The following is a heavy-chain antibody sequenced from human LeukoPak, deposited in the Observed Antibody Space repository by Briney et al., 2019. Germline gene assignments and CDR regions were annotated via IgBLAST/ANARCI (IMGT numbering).Heavy chain of an antibody. Sequence: GGSLRLSCAASGFIFDDYAMHWVRQAPGKGLEWVSSISGSSNYLYYAGSVQGRFTISRDNSKNTLYLQMNSLRAEDTAVYYCARRYCTNGVCYTGWYFDLWGRGTLVTVSS. D-gene: IGHD2-8*01. V-gene: IGHV3-21*01. CDR1: GFIFDDYA. CDR2: ISGSSNYL. J-gene: IGHJ2*01. CDR3: ARRYCTNGVCYTGWYFDL.